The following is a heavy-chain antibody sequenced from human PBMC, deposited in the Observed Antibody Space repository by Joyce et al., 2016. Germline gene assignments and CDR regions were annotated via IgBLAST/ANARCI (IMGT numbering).Heavy chain of an antibody. CDR3: VRGISARPGGPNWFDP. CDR2: INTDGRST. J-gene: IGHJ5*02. Sequence: EVQLVESGGGLVQPGGSLRLSCAASGFSFSGYWIHWVRQAQGKGRVWSSRINTDGRSTRFADSVKGRFTISRDNAKNTLYLQMNSLRAEDTAVYYCVRGISARPGGPNWFDPWGQGTLVTVSS. D-gene: IGHD6-6*01. CDR1: GFSFSGYW. V-gene: IGHV3-74*01.